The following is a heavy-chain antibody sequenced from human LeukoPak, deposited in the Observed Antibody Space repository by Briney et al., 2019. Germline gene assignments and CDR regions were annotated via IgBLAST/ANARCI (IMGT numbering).Heavy chain of an antibody. CDR3: ARDREMTTVMVDY. CDR1: GFIFSSYG. Sequence: GRSLRLSCAASGFIFSSYGMHWVRQAPGKGPEWVAFIQNDVRTKYYADSVKGRFTISRDNSKNTLYLQMNSLRAEDTAVYYCARDREMTTVMVDYWGQGTLVTVSS. CDR2: IQNDVRTK. J-gene: IGHJ4*02. D-gene: IGHD4-17*01. V-gene: IGHV3-30*19.